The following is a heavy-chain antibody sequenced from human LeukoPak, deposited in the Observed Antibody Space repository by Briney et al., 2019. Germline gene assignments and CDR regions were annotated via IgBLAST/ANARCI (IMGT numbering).Heavy chain of an antibody. Sequence: GGSLRLSCAASGFTFSNYGMHWVRQAPDKGLEWVAFIEYDGTDTHFADSVRGRFTISRDNSEDTLCLQIITLRAVDTAVYYCARNRLRATATYMDVWGKGTTVTVSS. V-gene: IGHV3-30*02. CDR3: ARNRLRATATYMDV. J-gene: IGHJ6*04. CDR1: GFTFSNYG. CDR2: IEYDGTDT. D-gene: IGHD2-15*01.